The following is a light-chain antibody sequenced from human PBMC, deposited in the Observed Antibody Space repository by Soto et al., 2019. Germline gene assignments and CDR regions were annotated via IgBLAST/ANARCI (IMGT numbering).Light chain of an antibody. V-gene: IGLV1-44*01. J-gene: IGLJ1*01. CDR1: SSNIGSNT. Sequence: QSVLTQPPSASGTPGQRVTISCSGSSSNIGSNTVNWYQQLPGTAPKLLIYSNNQRPSGVPDRFSGSKSGTSASLALSGLHSEDEAAYSCAAWDDSLNGYVFGTGTKVTVL. CDR2: SNN. CDR3: AAWDDSLNGYV.